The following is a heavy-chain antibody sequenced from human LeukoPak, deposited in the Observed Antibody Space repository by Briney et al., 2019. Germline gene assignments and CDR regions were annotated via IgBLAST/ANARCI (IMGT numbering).Heavy chain of an antibody. Sequence: TGGSLRLSCAASGFTFSNYGMHWVRQAPGKGLEWVAIIWYDGSNTYYADSVKGRFTISRDNCKNKLYLQMNSLRAEDTALYYCAKSGNTAMVPRYWGQGTLVTVSS. CDR2: IWYDGSNT. J-gene: IGHJ4*02. CDR3: AKSGNTAMVPRY. V-gene: IGHV3-33*06. CDR1: GFTFSNYG. D-gene: IGHD5-18*01.